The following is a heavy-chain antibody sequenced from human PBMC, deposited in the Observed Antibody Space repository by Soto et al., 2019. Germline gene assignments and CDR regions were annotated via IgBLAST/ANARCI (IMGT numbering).Heavy chain of an antibody. D-gene: IGHD1-1*01. CDR2: IYHSGST. CDR1: GASISNLNW. Sequence: QVQLQESGPELVKPSGTLCLTCAVSGASISNLNWWSWVRQPPGKGLEWIGKIYHSGSTNYNPSLKSRVSISVDKSKNQFSPNLRSVTAADTAVYYCAKNSGTGWLVDWGQGTLVTVS. J-gene: IGHJ4*02. CDR3: AKNSGTGWLVD. V-gene: IGHV4-4*02.